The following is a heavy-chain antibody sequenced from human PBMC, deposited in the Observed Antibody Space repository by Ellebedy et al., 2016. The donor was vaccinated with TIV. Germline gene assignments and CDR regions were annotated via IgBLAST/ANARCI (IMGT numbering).Heavy chain of an antibody. CDR2: ISGSGGST. V-gene: IGHV3-23*01. Sequence: GGSLRLXXAASGFTFSSYAMSWVRQAPGKGLEWVSAISGSGGSTYYADSVKGRFTISRDNSKNTLYLQMNSLRAEDTAVYYCAKSASGFRYYYGVDVWGQGTTVTVSS. J-gene: IGHJ6*02. D-gene: IGHD6-19*01. CDR1: GFTFSSYA. CDR3: AKSASGFRYYYGVDV.